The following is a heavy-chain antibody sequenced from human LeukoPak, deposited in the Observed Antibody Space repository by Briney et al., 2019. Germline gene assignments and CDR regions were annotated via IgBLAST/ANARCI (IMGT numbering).Heavy chain of an antibody. CDR3: ARVPTTVTSLYYYYGMDV. D-gene: IGHD4-17*01. CDR2: ISGT. V-gene: IGHV3-23*01. J-gene: IGHJ6*02. Sequence: PGGSLRLSCAASGFTFSSNAMSWVRQAPGKGLEWVSAISGTYYADSVKGRLTISRDNSKNTLYLQMNSLRAEDTAVYYCARVPTTVTSLYYYYGMDVWGQGTTVTVSS. CDR1: GFTFSSNA.